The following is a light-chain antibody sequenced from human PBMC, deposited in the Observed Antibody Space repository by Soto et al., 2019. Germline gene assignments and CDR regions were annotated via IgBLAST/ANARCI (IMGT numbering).Light chain of an antibody. Sequence: DIQMTQSPSTLSASVGDRVTITCRASQTINSWLAWFQQKPGTAPKLLIYKASSLESGVPSRFSGSGSGTELTLTISSLQPDDFATYYCQQYNSYPYTFGQGTKLEIK. CDR1: QTINSW. CDR3: QQYNSYPYT. J-gene: IGKJ2*01. V-gene: IGKV1-5*03. CDR2: KAS.